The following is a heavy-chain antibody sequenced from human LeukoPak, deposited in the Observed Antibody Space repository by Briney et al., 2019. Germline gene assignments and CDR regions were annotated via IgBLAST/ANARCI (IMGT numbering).Heavy chain of an antibody. Sequence: SVKVSCKASGGAFSSYAISWVRQAPGQGLEWMGGIIPIFGTANYAQKFQGRVIMTRDTSINTAYLEFYSLRSEDTAVYYCARGYSPTLRTTGNDYWGQGTLVTVSS. J-gene: IGHJ4*02. V-gene: IGHV1-69*05. CDR2: IIPIFGTA. CDR3: ARGYSPTLRTTGNDY. CDR1: GGAFSSYA. D-gene: IGHD1-1*01.